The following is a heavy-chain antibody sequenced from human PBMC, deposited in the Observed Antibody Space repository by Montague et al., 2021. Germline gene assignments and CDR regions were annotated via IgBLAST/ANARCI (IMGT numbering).Heavy chain of an antibody. Sequence: LSLSCAASGFPFSAYGMTLVRQAPGKGLEWVAVIHYGGAIYADSVKGRFTISRDDSKNMLYLQMNSLRAEDTALYYCVKGRSRLDYWGQGTLVTVSS. CDR3: VKGRSRLDY. J-gene: IGHJ4*02. CDR1: GFPFSAYG. D-gene: IGHD6-13*01. CDR2: IHYGGAI. V-gene: IGHV3-23*03.